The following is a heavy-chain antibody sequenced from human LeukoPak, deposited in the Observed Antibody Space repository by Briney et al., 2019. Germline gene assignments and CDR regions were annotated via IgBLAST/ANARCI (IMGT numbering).Heavy chain of an antibody. Sequence: PGGSLILSCAASGFTFSSYAMSWVRQAPGKGLEWVSAISGSGGSAYYADSVKGRFTISRDNSKNTLYLQMNSLRAEDTAVYYCAKDPDYGGNSGVDYFDYWGQGTLVTVSS. CDR2: ISGSGGSA. CDR1: GFTFSSYA. J-gene: IGHJ4*02. V-gene: IGHV3-23*01. CDR3: AKDPDYGGNSGVDYFDY. D-gene: IGHD4-23*01.